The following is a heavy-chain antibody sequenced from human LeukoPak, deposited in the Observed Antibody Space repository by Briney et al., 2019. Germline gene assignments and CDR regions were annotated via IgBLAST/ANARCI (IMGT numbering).Heavy chain of an antibody. D-gene: IGHD5-12*01. CDR3: AKDPRSLRLFDY. V-gene: IGHV3-23*01. CDR2: ISGSGGST. J-gene: IGHJ4*02. CDR1: GFTFSSYA. Sequence: TGGSLRLSCAASGFTFSSYAMSWVRQAPGKGLEWVSAISGSGGSTYYADSVKGRFIISRDNSKNTLYLQMNSLRAEDTAVYYCAKDPRSLRLFDYWGQGTLVTVSS.